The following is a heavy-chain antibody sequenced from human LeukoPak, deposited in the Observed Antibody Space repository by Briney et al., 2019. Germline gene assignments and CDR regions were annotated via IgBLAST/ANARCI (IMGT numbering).Heavy chain of an antibody. V-gene: IGHV3-30*18. CDR1: GFTFSSYG. CDR2: ISYDGSNK. D-gene: IGHD6-19*01. J-gene: IGHJ4*02. Sequence: PGGSLRLSCAASGFTFSSYGMHWVRQAPGKGLEWVAVISYDGSNKYYADSVKGRFTISRDNSKNTLYLQMNSLRAEDTAVYYCAKDRSVAGTTPTYYFDYWGQGTLVTVSS. CDR3: AKDRSVAGTTPTYYFDY.